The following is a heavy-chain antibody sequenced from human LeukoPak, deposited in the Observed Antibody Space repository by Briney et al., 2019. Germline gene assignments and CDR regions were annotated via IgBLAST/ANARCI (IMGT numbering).Heavy chain of an antibody. CDR3: ARNGAPVVTAITPYYYYMDV. D-gene: IGHD2-21*02. CDR2: ISSSGSTI. Sequence: PGGSLRLSCAASGFTFSSYEMNWVRQAPGKGLEWVSYISSSGSTIYYADSVKGRFTISRDNAKNSLYLQMNSLRAEDTTVYYCARNGAPVVTAITPYYYYMDVWGKGTTVTVSS. J-gene: IGHJ6*03. CDR1: GFTFSSYE. V-gene: IGHV3-48*03.